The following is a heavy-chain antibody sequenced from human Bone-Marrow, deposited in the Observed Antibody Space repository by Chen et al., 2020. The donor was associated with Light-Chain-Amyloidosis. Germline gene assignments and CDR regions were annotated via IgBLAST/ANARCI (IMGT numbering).Heavy chain of an antibody. J-gene: IGHJ4*02. CDR3: ARRRDGYNFDY. CDR2: IYPDDSDA. V-gene: IGHV5-51*01. D-gene: IGHD5-12*01. CDR1: GYTFPNYW. Sequence: EEQLEQSGPEAKKPGEPPKISCKGSGYTFPNYWIGWVRQMPGKGLEWMGVIYPDDSDARYSPSFEGQVTISADKSITTAYLQWRSLKASDTAMYYCARRRDGYNFDYWGQGTLVTVSS.